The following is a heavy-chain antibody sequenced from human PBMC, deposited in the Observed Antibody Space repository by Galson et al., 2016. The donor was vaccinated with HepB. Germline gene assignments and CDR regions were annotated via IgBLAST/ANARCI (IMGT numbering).Heavy chain of an antibody. V-gene: IGHV1-69*13. CDR1: GGTFSSYT. Sequence: VKVSCKASGGTFSSYTISWVRQAPGQGLEWMGGIIPIFGTANYAQKFQGRVTITADKSTSTAYMELSSLRSEDTAVYYCARDRGHLGYCSSTSCSYDSWGQGTLVTVSS. J-gene: IGHJ5*01. CDR3: ARDRGHLGYCSSTSCSYDS. CDR2: IIPIFGTA. D-gene: IGHD2-2*03.